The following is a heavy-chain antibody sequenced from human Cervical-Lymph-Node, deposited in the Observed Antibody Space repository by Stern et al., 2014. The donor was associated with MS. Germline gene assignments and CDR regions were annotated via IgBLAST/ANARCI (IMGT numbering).Heavy chain of an antibody. Sequence: QLQLQESGPGLVKPSQTLSLTCTVSGASITGGGSFWSWIRQPAGKRLEWIGRIYTSGRTDYTPSLKRRVTIWVDAWKNQFPVKLTSGTAADTAVYYCARDSAAGSSIRDYYFGLDVWGQGTTVTVSS. CDR1: GASITGGGSF. CDR3: ARDSAAGSSIRDYYFGLDV. V-gene: IGHV4-61*02. D-gene: IGHD6-19*01. CDR2: IYTSGRT. J-gene: IGHJ6*02.